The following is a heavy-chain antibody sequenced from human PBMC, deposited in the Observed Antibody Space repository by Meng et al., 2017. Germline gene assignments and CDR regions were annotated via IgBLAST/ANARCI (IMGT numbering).Heavy chain of an antibody. CDR2: IRSKAYGGTT. J-gene: IGHJ3*02. CDR1: GFTFGDYA. Sequence: GESLKISCTASGFTFGDYAMSWFRQAPGKGLEWVGFIRSKAYGGTTEDAASVKGRFTISRDDSKSIAYLQMNSLKTEDTAVYYCTRDRTYCGGDCYSPNAVEIWGQGTMVTVSS. V-gene: IGHV3-49*03. CDR3: TRDRTYCGGDCYSPNAVEI. D-gene: IGHD2-21*02.